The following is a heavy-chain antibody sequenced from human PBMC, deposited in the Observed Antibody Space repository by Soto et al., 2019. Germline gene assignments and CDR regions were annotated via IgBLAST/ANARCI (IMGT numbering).Heavy chain of an antibody. CDR2: IYYSGST. D-gene: IGHD4-17*01. CDR3: ARTPPSGDYGQGYYGIDV. J-gene: IGHJ6*02. Sequence: QVQLQESGPGLVKPSETLSLTCTVSGGSVSSGSYYWSWIRQPPGKGLEWIGYIYYSGSTNYNPSLKSRVTISVDTSKNQFSLTLSSVTAADTAVYYCARTPPSGDYGQGYYGIDVWGQGTTVTVSS. V-gene: IGHV4-61*01. CDR1: GGSVSSGSYY.